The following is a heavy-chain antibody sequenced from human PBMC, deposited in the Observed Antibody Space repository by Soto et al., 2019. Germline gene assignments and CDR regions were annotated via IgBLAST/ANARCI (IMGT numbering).Heavy chain of an antibody. J-gene: IGHJ4*02. CDR1: GFPFSAYN. V-gene: IGHV3-21*01. CDR3: SRSPEVGVRGAY. Sequence: LRLSCTGSGFPFSAYNINWVRQAPGKGLEWVSSITVGSSHIYQPNSMKGRFTISRDDAKNSGYLQIDSLRDEDTALYYCSRSPEVGVRGAYWGQGTLVTVSS. D-gene: IGHD3-16*01. CDR2: ITVGSSHI.